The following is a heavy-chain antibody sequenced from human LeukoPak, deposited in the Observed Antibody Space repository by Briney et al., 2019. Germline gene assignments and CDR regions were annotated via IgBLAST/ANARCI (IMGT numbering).Heavy chain of an antibody. V-gene: IGHV1-2*02. CDR2: INPNSGGT. CDR1: GYTFTGYY. Sequence: ASVKVSCKTSGYTFTGYYMHWVRQAPGQGLEWMGWINPNSGGTNYAQKFQGRVTMTRDTSISTAFMELSRLRPDDTAVYYCARGQSESYYYGSGPQYGYYYYGMDVWGQGTTVTVSS. CDR3: ARGQSESYYYGSGPQYGYYYYGMDV. D-gene: IGHD3-10*01. J-gene: IGHJ6*02.